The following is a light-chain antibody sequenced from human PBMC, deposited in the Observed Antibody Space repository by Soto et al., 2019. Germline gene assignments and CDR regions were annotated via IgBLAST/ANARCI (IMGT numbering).Light chain of an antibody. CDR3: QHYFGYPLT. CDR1: QSLSGL. CDR2: KAS. Sequence: DIHMTQSPSTLSASVGDRVTITCRASQSLSGLLAWYQQKPGKAPKVLIYKASNLESGVPSRFSGSGSGTEFTLTISSLQPDDFATYYCQHYFGYPLTYGGGTKVDIK. J-gene: IGKJ4*01. V-gene: IGKV1-5*03.